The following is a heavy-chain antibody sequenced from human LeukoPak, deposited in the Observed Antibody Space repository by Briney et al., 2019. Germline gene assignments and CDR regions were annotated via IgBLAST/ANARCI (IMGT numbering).Heavy chain of an antibody. V-gene: IGHV3-7*01. CDR2: IKQDGSEK. Sequence: PGGSLRLSCAASGFTFSSYSMNWVRQAPGKGLEWVANIKQDGSEKYYVDSVKGRFTISRDNAKNSLYLQMNSLRAEDTAVYYCASIGYYDSSGPHYWGQGTLVTVSS. CDR3: ASIGYYDSSGPHY. CDR1: GFTFSSYS. J-gene: IGHJ4*02. D-gene: IGHD3-22*01.